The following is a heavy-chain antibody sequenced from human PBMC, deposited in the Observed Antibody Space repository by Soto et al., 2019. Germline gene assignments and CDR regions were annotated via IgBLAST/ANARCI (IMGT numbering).Heavy chain of an antibody. CDR3: ARRITMVRGPYYHYGMDV. Sequence: GGSLLVSCDSSDFTFSIHGMTWVRQAPGKGLEWVAFISSTSSTKDYADSVKGRFTISRDNTKNSLYLQMSSLRDEDTAVYYCARRITMVRGPYYHYGMDVWGQGTPVTVSS. J-gene: IGHJ6*02. CDR1: DFTFSIHG. V-gene: IGHV3-48*02. CDR2: ISSTSSTK. D-gene: IGHD3-10*01.